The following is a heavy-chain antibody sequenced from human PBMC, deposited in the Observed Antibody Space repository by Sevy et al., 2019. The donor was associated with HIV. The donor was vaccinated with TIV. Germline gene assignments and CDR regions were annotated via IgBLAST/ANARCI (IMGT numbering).Heavy chain of an antibody. J-gene: IGHJ4*02. V-gene: IGHV1-2*06. CDR3: VRDMYTDNTL. Sequence: ASVKVSCTASGYSFTDYYIHWVRQVPGQALEWVGRINPKHDETNFAQQFQDRVTLTKDPSISTASMELSSLRPDDTAVYFCVRDMYTDNTLWGPGTQVTVSS. D-gene: IGHD2-2*02. CDR2: INPKHDET. CDR1: GYSFTDYY.